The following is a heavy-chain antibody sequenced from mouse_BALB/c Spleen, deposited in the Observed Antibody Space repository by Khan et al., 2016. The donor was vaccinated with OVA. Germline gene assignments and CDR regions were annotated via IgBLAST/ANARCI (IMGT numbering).Heavy chain of an antibody. CDR1: GYSFTSYL. CDR2: IYPGDGNT. CDR3: GRGGYSSFAY. J-gene: IGHJ3*01. Sequence: VQLQQSGTVLARPGASVKMSCKASGYSFTSYLIHWVKQRPGQGLDWIGDIYPGDGNTNYNQKFKDKAKLTAVTSASTAYMELSSLTNEDSAVYYWGRGGYSSFAYWGQGTLVTVSA. D-gene: IGHD1-3*01. V-gene: IGHV1-5*01.